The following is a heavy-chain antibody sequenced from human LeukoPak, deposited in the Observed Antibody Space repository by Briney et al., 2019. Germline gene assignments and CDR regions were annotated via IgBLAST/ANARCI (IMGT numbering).Heavy chain of an antibody. CDR1: GGSISSYY. CDR3: ASREGYSSSWQIDY. Sequence: PSETLSLTCTVSGGSISSYYWSRIRQLAGKGLEWIGRIYTSGSTNYNPSLKSRVTMSVDTSKNQFSLKLSSVTAADTAVYYCASREGYSSSWQIDYWGQGTLVTVSS. J-gene: IGHJ4*02. V-gene: IGHV4-4*07. D-gene: IGHD6-13*01. CDR2: IYTSGST.